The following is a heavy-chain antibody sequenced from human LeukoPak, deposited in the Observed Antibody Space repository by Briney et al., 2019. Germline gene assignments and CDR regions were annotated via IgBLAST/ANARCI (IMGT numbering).Heavy chain of an antibody. CDR3: VRLGGSSSVDY. CDR2: IGTDGSDT. Sequence: GGSLRLSCAVSEFAFSSYYMGWVRQAPGEGLVWVSRIGTDGSDTHYADAVKGRFTISRDNAKNTLYPQMHSLRVEDTAVYYCVRLGGSSSVDYWGQGTLVTISS. D-gene: IGHD6-6*01. V-gene: IGHV3-74*01. CDR1: EFAFSSYY. J-gene: IGHJ4*02.